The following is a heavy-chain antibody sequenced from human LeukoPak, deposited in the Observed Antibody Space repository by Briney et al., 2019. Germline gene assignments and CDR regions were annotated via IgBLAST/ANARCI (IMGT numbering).Heavy chain of an antibody. V-gene: IGHV3-30*02. CDR2: IRYDGSNK. J-gene: IGHJ4*02. D-gene: IGHD5-24*01. CDR1: GFTFSSYG. CDR3: AKGGGRWLQFFDY. Sequence: PGGSLRLSCAASGFTFSSYGMHWVRQAPGKGLEWVAFIRYDGSNKYYADSVKGRFTISRDNSKNTLYLQMNSLRAEDTAVYYCAKGGGRWLQFFDYWGQGTLVTVSS.